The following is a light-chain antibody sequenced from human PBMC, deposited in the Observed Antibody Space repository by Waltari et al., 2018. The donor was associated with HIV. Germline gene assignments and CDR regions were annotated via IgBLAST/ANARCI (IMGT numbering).Light chain of an antibody. V-gene: IGLV1-40*01. CDR1: RSHLAVAYV. J-gene: IGLJ1*01. CDR3: QSYDSTLGGFYV. CDR2: GTT. Sequence: QSVLTPPPSVSGAPGHRVPIACTVDRSHLAVAYVVHSYQHLPGTAPKLLIYGTTNRPSGVPDRFSGSKSGTSASLAITGLQAEDEADYSCQSYDSTLGGFYVFGTGTFVTV.